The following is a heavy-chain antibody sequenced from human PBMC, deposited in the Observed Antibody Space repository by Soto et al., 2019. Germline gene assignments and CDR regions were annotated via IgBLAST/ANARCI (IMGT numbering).Heavy chain of an antibody. CDR3: TRPPLCGGVDCYPDY. V-gene: IGHV5-51*01. CDR1: GYRFTRYW. Sequence: GESLKISCKGSGYRFTRYWIGWVRQMPGKGLEWMGIIYPDDSDTRYSPSFQGQVTISVDKSINTAYLQWSSLKASDTAMYYCTRPPLCGGVDCYPDYWGQGTLVTVSS. D-gene: IGHD2-21*02. J-gene: IGHJ4*02. CDR2: IYPDDSDT.